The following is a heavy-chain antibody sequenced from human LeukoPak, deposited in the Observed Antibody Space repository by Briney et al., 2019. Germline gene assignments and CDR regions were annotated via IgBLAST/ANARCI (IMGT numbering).Heavy chain of an antibody. CDR1: GGSISSGGYS. Sequence: SQTLSLTCAVSGGSISSGGYSWSWIRQPPGKGLEWIGYIYHSGSTYYNPSLKSRVTISVDRSKNQFSLKLSSVTAADTAVYYCALVWSDYDSSGYQYYFDYWGQGTLVTVSS. CDR3: ALVWSDYDSSGYQYYFDY. CDR2: IYHSGST. D-gene: IGHD3-22*01. V-gene: IGHV4-30-2*01. J-gene: IGHJ4*02.